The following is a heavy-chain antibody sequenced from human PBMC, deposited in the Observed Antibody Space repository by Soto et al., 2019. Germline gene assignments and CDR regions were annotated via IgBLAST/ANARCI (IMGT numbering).Heavy chain of an antibody. Sequence: GASVKVSCKASGYTFTGYYMHWVRQAPGQGLEWMGWINPNSGGTNYAQKFQGWVTMTRDTSTSTAYMELSRLRSDDTAVYYCARDPQGGDYEWIADEDFDYWGQGTLVTVSS. CDR1: GYTFTGYY. J-gene: IGHJ4*02. D-gene: IGHD4-17*01. CDR3: ARDPQGGDYEWIADEDFDY. V-gene: IGHV1-2*04. CDR2: INPNSGGT.